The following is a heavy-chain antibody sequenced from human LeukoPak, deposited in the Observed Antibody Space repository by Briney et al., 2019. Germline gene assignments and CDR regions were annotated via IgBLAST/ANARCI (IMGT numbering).Heavy chain of an antibody. CDR3: ARDLYHFDY. CDR2: IHYSGST. CDR1: GGSISSSSYY. J-gene: IGHJ4*02. D-gene: IGHD2-2*02. Sequence: SETLSLTCTVSGGSISSSSYYWGWIRQPPGKGLEWIGSIHYSGSTHYNPSLKSRVTISVDTSKNQFSLKLSSVTAADTAVYYCARDLYHFDYWGQGTLVTVSS. V-gene: IGHV4-39*07.